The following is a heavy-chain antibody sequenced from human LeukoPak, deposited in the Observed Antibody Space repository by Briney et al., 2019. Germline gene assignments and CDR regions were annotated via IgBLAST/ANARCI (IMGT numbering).Heavy chain of an antibody. CDR1: GGSISSGGYY. D-gene: IGHD6-6*01. CDR3: ARRYSSSSLWAY. V-gene: IGHV4-31*03. Sequence: SETLSLTCTVSGGSISSGGYYWSWIRQHPGKGLEWIGCIYYSGSTYYNPSLKSRVTISVDTSKNQFSLKLSSVTAADTAVYYCARRYSSSSLWAYWGQGTLVTVSS. CDR2: IYYSGST. J-gene: IGHJ4*02.